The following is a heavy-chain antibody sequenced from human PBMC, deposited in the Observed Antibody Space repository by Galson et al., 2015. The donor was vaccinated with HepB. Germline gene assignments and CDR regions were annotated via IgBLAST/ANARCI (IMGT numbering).Heavy chain of an antibody. J-gene: IGHJ4*02. CDR3: VKDLFAGQSDY. Sequence: SLRLSCAASGFIFSGNAMSWVRQAPGKGLEWVSAIGSDFNTHYTDSVKGRFTISRDNSRNTLYLQMSGLRAEDTALYYCVKDLFAGQSDYWGQGTLVTVSS. V-gene: IGHV3-23*01. D-gene: IGHD2-21*01. CDR1: GFIFSGNA. CDR2: IGSDFNT.